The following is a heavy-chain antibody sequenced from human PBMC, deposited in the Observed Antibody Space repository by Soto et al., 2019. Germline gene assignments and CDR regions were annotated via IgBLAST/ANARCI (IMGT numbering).Heavy chain of an antibody. V-gene: IGHV3-7*05. CDR1: GFTFSSYW. CDR3: ARERGYSYGYDFDY. J-gene: IGHJ4*02. Sequence: EVQLVESGGGLVQPGGSLRLSGAASGFTFSSYWMSWVRQAPGKGLEWVANIKQDGSEKYYVDSVKGRFTISRDNAKNSLYLQMNSLRAEDTAVYYCARERGYSYGYDFDYWGQGTLVTVSS. CDR2: IKQDGSEK. D-gene: IGHD5-18*01.